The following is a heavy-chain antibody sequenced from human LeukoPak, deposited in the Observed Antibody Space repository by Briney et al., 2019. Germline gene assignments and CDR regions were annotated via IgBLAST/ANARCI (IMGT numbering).Heavy chain of an antibody. CDR2: INPNSGGT. D-gene: IGHD3-16*01. J-gene: IGHJ4*02. Sequence: GASVKVSCKASGYTFTGYYMHWVRQAPGQGLEWMGRINPNSGGTNYAQKFQGRATMTRDTSISTAYMELSRLRSDDTAVYYCARGVMITFGGVRPGFYWGQGTLVTVSS. V-gene: IGHV1-2*06. CDR1: GYTFTGYY. CDR3: ARGVMITFGGVRPGFY.